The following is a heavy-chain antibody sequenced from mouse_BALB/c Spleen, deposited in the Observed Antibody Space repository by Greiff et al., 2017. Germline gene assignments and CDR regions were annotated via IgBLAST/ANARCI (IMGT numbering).Heavy chain of an antibody. V-gene: IGHV5-17*02. D-gene: IGHD2-4*01. CDR3: ARKIYYDYWYFDV. CDR2: ISSGSSTI. CDR1: GFTFSSFG. Sequence: EVKLVESGGGLVQPGGSRKLSCAASGFTFSSFGMHWVRQAPEKGLEWVAYISSGSSTIYYADTVKGRFTISRDNPKNTLFLQMTSLRSEDTAMYYCARKIYYDYWYFDVWGAGTTVTVSS. J-gene: IGHJ1*01.